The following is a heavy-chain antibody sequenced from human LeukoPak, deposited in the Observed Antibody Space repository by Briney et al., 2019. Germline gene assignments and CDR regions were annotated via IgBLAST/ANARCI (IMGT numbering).Heavy chain of an antibody. CDR3: VRGIVGTTRHFDF. V-gene: IGHV4-4*07. D-gene: IGHD1-26*01. J-gene: IGHJ4*02. CDR2: IFASGST. Sequence: SETLSLTCTVSGGSISSYYSSWIRQPAGKGLEWVGRIFASGSTNYNPSLRSRVTMSVDTSKNQFSLKLRSVTDADTAVYYCVRGIVGTTRHFDFWGPVTLVTVSS. CDR1: GGSISSYY.